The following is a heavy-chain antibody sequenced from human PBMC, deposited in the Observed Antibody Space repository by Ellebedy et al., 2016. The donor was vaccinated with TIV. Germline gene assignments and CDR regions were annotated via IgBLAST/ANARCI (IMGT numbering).Heavy chain of an antibody. CDR1: GFTFTGFS. CDR2: IMENGYER. CDR3: ARYCAVIQQGNGLDV. Sequence: GESLKISCAASGFTFTGFSMSWVRQAPGKGLEGVAHIMENGYERYYVDSVKGRFTISRDNAKNSVYLQRNSLRADDTAVYYCARYCAVIQQGNGLDVWGPGTTVTVSS. J-gene: IGHJ6*02. V-gene: IGHV3-7*01. D-gene: IGHD2-21*01.